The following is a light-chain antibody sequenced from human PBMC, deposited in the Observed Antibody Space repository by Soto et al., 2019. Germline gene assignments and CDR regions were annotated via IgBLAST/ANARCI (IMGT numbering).Light chain of an antibody. CDR2: LGS. V-gene: IGKV2-28*01. J-gene: IGKJ5*01. Sequence: DIVMTQSPLSLPVTPGEPASISCRSSQSLLDRNGNNYLDWYLQKPGQSPQLLIYLGSNRASGVPDRFSGSGSGTDFTLKISRVEAEDVGVYYCMQALQTPITFGQGTRLEIK. CDR3: MQALQTPIT. CDR1: QSLLDRNGNNY.